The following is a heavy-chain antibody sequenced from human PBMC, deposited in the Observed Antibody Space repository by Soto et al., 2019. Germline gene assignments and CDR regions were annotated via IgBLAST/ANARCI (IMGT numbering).Heavy chain of an antibody. CDR3: ARDLDGYNYDAFDI. Sequence: GVQRLSSTASGFNVRSNYMSWVRQAPGKGLEWVSVIYSGGSTYYADSVKGRFTISRDNSKNTLYLQMNSLRAEDTAVYYCARDLDGYNYDAFDIWGQGTMVTVSS. CDR1: GFNVRSNY. V-gene: IGHV3-66*02. J-gene: IGHJ3*02. D-gene: IGHD5-12*01. CDR2: IYSGGST.